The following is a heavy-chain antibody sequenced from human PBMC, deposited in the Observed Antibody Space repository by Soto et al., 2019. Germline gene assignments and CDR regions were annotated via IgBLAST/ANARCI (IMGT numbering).Heavy chain of an antibody. CDR2: INHSGST. V-gene: IGHV4-34*01. D-gene: IGHD3-22*01. Sequence: SETLSLTCAVYGGSFSGYYWSWIRQPPGKGLEWIGEINHSGSTNYNPSLKSRVTISVDTSKNQFSLKLSSVTAADTAVYYCARTYYYDSSGYSGTIFDYWGQGTLVTVS. CDR3: ARTYYYDSSGYSGTIFDY. CDR1: GGSFSGYY. J-gene: IGHJ4*02.